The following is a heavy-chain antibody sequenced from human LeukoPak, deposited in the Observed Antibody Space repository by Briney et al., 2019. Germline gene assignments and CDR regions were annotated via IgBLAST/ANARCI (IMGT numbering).Heavy chain of an antibody. Sequence: ASETLSLTCAVYGGSFSGYYWSWIRQPPGKGLEWIGEINHSGSTNYNPSLKSRVTISVDTSKNQFSLKLSSVTAADTAVYYCASGDYDILTGYYSDYWGQGTLVTVSS. CDR1: GGSFSGYY. CDR2: INHSGST. CDR3: ASGDYDILTGYYSDY. D-gene: IGHD3-9*01. V-gene: IGHV4-34*01. J-gene: IGHJ4*02.